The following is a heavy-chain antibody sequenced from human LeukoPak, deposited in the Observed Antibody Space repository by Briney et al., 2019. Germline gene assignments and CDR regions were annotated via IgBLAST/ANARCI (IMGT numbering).Heavy chain of an antibody. CDR1: GGSISSYY. V-gene: IGHV4-59*01. CDR2: IYYSGST. D-gene: IGHD3-22*01. J-gene: IGHJ3*02. CDR3: ARDSPYCYDSSGPDAFDI. Sequence: SETLSLTCTVSGGSISSYYWSWIRQPPGKGLEWIGYIYYSGSTNYNPSLKSRVTISVDTSKNQFSLKLSSVTAADTAVYYCARDSPYCYDSSGPDAFDIWGQGTMVTVSS.